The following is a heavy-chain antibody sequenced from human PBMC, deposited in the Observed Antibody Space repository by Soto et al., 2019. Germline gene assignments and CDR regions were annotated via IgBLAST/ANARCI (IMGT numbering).Heavy chain of an antibody. J-gene: IGHJ4*02. CDR1: GFTFSSYA. Sequence: QVQLVESGGGVVQPGRSLRLSCAASGFTFSSYAMHCVRQTPDKGLEWVAFLSYDGSHNYYADSVKGRFTISRDNSKNTLYLQMNSLRVEDTAVYYCAKDRSTIFGVVTYYFDYWGQGTLVTVSS. D-gene: IGHD3-3*01. CDR3: AKDRSTIFGVVTYYFDY. CDR2: LSYDGSHN. V-gene: IGHV3-30*18.